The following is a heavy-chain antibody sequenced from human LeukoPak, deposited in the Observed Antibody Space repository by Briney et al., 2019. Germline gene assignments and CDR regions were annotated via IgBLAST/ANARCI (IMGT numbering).Heavy chain of an antibody. CDR1: GGSISSYY. CDR2: NYYSGST. V-gene: IGHV4-59*01. CDR3: ARGRVDFWSGYYSSAVFDY. Sequence: SETLSLTCTVSGGSISSYYWSWIRQPPGKGLEWIGYNYYSGSTNYNPSLKSRVNISVDTSKNQFSLKLSSVTAADTAVDYCARGRVDFWSGYYSSAVFDYWGQGTLVTVSS. D-gene: IGHD3-3*01. J-gene: IGHJ4*02.